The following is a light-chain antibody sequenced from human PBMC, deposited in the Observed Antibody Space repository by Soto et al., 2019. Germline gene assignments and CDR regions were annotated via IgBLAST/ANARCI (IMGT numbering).Light chain of an antibody. Sequence: QSVLTQSPSASASLGASVKLTCTLSSGHISYAIAWHQQQPEKGPRYLMKLNSDGSHSKGDGIPDRFSGSSSGAERYLTISSLQSEDEADYYCQTWGTGIRVFGTGTKLTVL. CDR2: LNSDGSH. CDR1: SGHISYA. CDR3: QTWGTGIRV. J-gene: IGLJ1*01. V-gene: IGLV4-69*01.